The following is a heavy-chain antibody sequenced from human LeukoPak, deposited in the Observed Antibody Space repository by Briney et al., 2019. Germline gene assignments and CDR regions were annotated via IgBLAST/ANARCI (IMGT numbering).Heavy chain of an antibody. D-gene: IGHD5-12*01. J-gene: IGHJ4*02. CDR2: INHSGST. V-gene: IGHV4-34*01. CDR1: GGSFSGYY. CDR3: AICGYDFDFDY. Sequence: SETLSLTCAVYGGSFSGYYWSWIRQPPGKGLEWIGEINHSGSTNYNPSLKSRVTISVDTSKNQFSLKLSSVTAADTAVYYCAICGYDFDFDYWGQGTLVTVSS.